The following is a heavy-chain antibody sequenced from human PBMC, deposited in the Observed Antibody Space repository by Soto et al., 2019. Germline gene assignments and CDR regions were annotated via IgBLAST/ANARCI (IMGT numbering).Heavy chain of an antibody. V-gene: IGHV3-7*03. CDR1: GFTFSSNW. Sequence: PGGSLRLSCVASGFTFSSNWMNWVRLAPGKGPEWVASMKEDGSVKDYAESAKGRFTISRDNAKSSLYLEMNSLTAEDTAVYYCVKNGDWSFESWGQGTLVTVSS. CDR2: MKEDGSVK. J-gene: IGHJ4*02. CDR3: VKNGDWSFES. D-gene: IGHD2-21*02.